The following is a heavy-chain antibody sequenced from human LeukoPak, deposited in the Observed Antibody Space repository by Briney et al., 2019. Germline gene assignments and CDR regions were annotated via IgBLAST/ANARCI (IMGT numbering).Heavy chain of an antibody. V-gene: IGHV3-9*01. CDR2: ISWNRGSV. Sequence: GGSLRLSCAASGFTFDDYAMHWVRQAPGKGLEWVSGISWNRGSVGYAGSVKGRFTISRDNARNSLFLQMNSLRHEDTALYYCAKATGYQLLFRAFDMWGQGTMVTVSS. D-gene: IGHD2-2*01. J-gene: IGHJ3*02. CDR1: GFTFDDYA. CDR3: AKATGYQLLFRAFDM.